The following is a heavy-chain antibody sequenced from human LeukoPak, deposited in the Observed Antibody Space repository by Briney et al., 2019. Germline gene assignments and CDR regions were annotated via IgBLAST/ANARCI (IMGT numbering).Heavy chain of an antibody. Sequence: SETLSLTCTISGGSISSYYWSWIRQPAGKGLEWIGRIYTSGSTNYNPSLKSRVTISVDTSKNQFSLKLSSVTAADTAVYYCARASSGSGSYYNPYYYYHMDVWGKGTTVTISS. D-gene: IGHD3-10*01. CDR3: ARASSGSGSYYNPYYYYHMDV. CDR2: IYTSGST. CDR1: GGSISSYY. V-gene: IGHV4-4*07. J-gene: IGHJ6*03.